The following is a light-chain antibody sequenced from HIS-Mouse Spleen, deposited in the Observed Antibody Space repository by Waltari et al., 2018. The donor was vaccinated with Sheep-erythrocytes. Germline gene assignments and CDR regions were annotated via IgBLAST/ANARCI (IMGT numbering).Light chain of an antibody. V-gene: IGLV2-11*01. CDR3: CSYAGSYNHV. J-gene: IGLJ1*01. CDR2: DVS. CDR1: SSDVGVYNY. Sequence: QSALTQPRSVSGSPGQSVTISCTGTSSDVGVYNYVSWYQQNPGKAPKLMIYDVSKRPSGVPDRFSGSKSGNTASLTISGLQAEDEADYSCCSYAGSYNHVFATGTKVTVL.